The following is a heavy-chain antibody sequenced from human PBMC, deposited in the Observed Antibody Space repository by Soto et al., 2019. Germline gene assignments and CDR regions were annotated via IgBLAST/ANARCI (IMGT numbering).Heavy chain of an antibody. D-gene: IGHD3-22*01. CDR1: GGSISSSSYY. CDR2: IYYSGST. Sequence: QLQLQESGPGLVKPSETLSLTCTVSGGSISSSSYYWGWIRQPPGKGLEWIGSIYYSGSTYYNPSLKSRVTISVDTSKNQFSLKLSSVTAADTAVYYCEIHYYDSSGYFDYWGQGTLVTVSS. J-gene: IGHJ4*02. CDR3: EIHYYDSSGYFDY. V-gene: IGHV4-39*01.